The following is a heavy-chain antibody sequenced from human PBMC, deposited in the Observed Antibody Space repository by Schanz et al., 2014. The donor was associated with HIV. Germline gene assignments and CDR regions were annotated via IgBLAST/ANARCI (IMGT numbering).Heavy chain of an antibody. Sequence: GQLLESGGGLVQPGRSLRLSCAASGFTFSSYAMSWVRQAPGKGLECVAVISYDGSNEYYADSVKGRFTISRDNSKNTLYLQMNSLRTEDTAVYYCAKAAVTDYLDYWGQGTLVTVSS. CDR2: ISYDGSNE. CDR3: AKAAVTDYLDY. V-gene: IGHV3-30*18. D-gene: IGHD2-21*02. J-gene: IGHJ4*02. CDR1: GFTFSSYA.